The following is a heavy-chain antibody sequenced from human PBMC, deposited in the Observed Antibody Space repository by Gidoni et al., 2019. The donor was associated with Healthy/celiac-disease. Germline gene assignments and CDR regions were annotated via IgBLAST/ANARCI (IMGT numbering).Heavy chain of an antibody. V-gene: IGHV1-2*04. J-gene: IGHJ6*02. Sequence: QVQLVQSGAEVKKPGASVKVSCKASGYPFTGYYMHWVRQAPGQGLEWMGWINPNSGGTNYAQKFQGWVTMTRDTSISTAYMELSRLRSDDTAVYYCARDGSDSYGDYYYYYYGMDVWGQGTTVTVSS. CDR2: INPNSGGT. CDR1: GYPFTGYY. CDR3: ARDGSDSYGDYYYYYYGMDV. D-gene: IGHD4-17*01.